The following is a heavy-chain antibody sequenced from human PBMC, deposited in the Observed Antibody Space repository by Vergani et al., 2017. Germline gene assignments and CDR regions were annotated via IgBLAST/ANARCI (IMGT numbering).Heavy chain of an antibody. D-gene: IGHD2-2*01. J-gene: IGHJ6*03. Sequence: QVQLVQSGAEVKKPGSSVKVSCKASGGTFSSYAISWVRQAPGQGLEWRGRIIPILGIANYAQKFQGRVTLTADKSTSTAYMELRSLRSQDTAVYYCARDRIVVVPAASYYYYYMDVWGKGP. CDR3: ARDRIVVVPAASYYYYYMDV. CDR2: IIPILGIA. V-gene: IGHV1-69*04. CDR1: GGTFSSYA.